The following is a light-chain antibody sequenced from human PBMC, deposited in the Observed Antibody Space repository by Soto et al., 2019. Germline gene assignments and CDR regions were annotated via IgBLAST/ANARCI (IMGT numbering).Light chain of an antibody. V-gene: IGKV1-9*01. CDR2: GAS. Sequence: QLTQSPSSLSASVGDRVTITCRASQDVSRYLAWYQQKAGKAPKLLIYGASTLQSGVPSRFSGFGSGTEFTLTISSQQPEDFATYHCQQLQRTPFTFGPGTTVDV. CDR1: QDVSRY. J-gene: IGKJ3*01. CDR3: QQLQRTPFT.